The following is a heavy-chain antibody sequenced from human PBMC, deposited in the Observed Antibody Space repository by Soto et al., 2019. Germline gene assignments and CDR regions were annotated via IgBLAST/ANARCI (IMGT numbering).Heavy chain of an antibody. J-gene: IGHJ6*02. V-gene: IGHV4-59*05. CDR3: ARRSYYYYGMDV. CDR1: GGSISSYY. CDR2: IYYGGST. Sequence: LSLTCTVSGGSISSYYWSWIRQPPGKGLEWIGSIYYGGSTYYNPSLKSRVTISVDTSKNQFSLKLSSVTAADTAVYYCARRSYYYYGMDVWGQGTTVTVSS.